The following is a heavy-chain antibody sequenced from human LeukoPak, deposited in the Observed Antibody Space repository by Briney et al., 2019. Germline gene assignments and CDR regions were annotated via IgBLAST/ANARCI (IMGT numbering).Heavy chain of an antibody. CDR1: GFTFSSYG. V-gene: IGHV3-30*02. D-gene: IGHD3-10*01. Sequence: GGSLRLSCAASGFTFSSYGMHWVRQAPGKGLEWVAFIRYDGSNKYYADSVKGRFTITRDNSKNTLYLQMNSLKASDTAMYYCARRVDLNYYGSGSYPTNWFDPWGQGTLVTVSS. CDR2: IRYDGSNK. J-gene: IGHJ5*02. CDR3: ARRVDLNYYGSGSYPTNWFDP.